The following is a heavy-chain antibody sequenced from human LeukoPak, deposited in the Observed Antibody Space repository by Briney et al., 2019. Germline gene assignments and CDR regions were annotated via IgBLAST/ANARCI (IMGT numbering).Heavy chain of an antibody. J-gene: IGHJ4*02. D-gene: IGHD3/OR15-3a*01. Sequence: GGSLRLSCAASGFTFSSYAMSWVRQAPGKGLEWVSAISGSGGSTYYADSVKGRFTISRDNSKNTLYLQMNSLRAEDTAVYYCAKILDRQWPGDYYFDYWGQGTLVTVSS. CDR1: GFTFSSYA. CDR3: AKILDRQWPGDYYFDY. V-gene: IGHV3-23*01. CDR2: ISGSGGST.